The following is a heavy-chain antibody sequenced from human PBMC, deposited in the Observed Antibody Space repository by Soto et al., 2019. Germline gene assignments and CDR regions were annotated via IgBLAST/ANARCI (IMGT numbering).Heavy chain of an antibody. J-gene: IGHJ4*02. CDR2: ISGSGGST. CDR3: AKNQGGYCSGGSCYSVWVRADFDY. D-gene: IGHD2-15*01. CDR1: GFTFSSYA. V-gene: IGHV3-23*01. Sequence: EVQLLESGGGFVQPGGSLRLSCAASGFTFSSYAMSWVRQAPGKGLEWVSAISGSGGSTYYADSVKGRFTISRDNSKNTLYLQMNSLRAEDTAVYYCAKNQGGYCSGGSCYSVWVRADFDYWGQGTLVTVSS.